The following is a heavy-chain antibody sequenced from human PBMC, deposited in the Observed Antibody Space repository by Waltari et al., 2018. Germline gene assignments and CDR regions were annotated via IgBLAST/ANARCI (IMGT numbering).Heavy chain of an antibody. V-gene: IGHV3-53*01. CDR2: IYGGGST. D-gene: IGHD5-18*01. CDR3: AREVPGDTAVAFDI. J-gene: IGHJ3*02. Sequence: EVQLVESGGGLIQPGGSLRLSCAASGFTVSSNYMSWVRQAPGKGLGWVAVIYGGGSTDYADSVKGRFTISRDNSKNTLYLQMNSLRAEDTAVYYCAREVPGDTAVAFDIWGQGTMVTVSS. CDR1: GFTVSSNY.